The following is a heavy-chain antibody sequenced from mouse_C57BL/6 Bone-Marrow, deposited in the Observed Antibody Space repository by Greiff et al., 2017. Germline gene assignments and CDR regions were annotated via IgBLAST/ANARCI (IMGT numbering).Heavy chain of an antibody. V-gene: IGHV6-3*01. CDR3: TARMDY. CDR2: IRLKSDNYAT. Sequence: DVKLQESGGGLVQPGGSMKLSCVASGFTFSNYWMNWVRQSPEKGLEWVAQIRLKSDNYATHYAESVKGRFTISRDDSKSSVYLQMNNLRAEDTGIYYCTARMDYWGQGTSVTVSS. CDR1: GFTFSNYW. J-gene: IGHJ4*01.